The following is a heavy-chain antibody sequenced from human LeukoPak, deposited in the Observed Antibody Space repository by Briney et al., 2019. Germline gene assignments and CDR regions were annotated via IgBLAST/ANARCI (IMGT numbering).Heavy chain of an antibody. CDR2: IWYDGSNK. V-gene: IGHV3-33*06. J-gene: IGHJ4*02. D-gene: IGHD1-26*01. Sequence: PGGSLRLSCAASGFTFSSYGMHWVRQAPGKGLEWVAVIWYDGSNKYYADSVKGGFTISRDNSKNTLYLQMNSLRAEDTAVYYCAKDHHSGSYPHFDYWGQGTLVTVSS. CDR3: AKDHHSGSYPHFDY. CDR1: GFTFSSYG.